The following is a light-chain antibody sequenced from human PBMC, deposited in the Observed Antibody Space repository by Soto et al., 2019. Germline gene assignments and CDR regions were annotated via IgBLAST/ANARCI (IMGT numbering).Light chain of an antibody. CDR3: QQTYSPLWT. CDR2: AAS. CDR1: QTINSH. J-gene: IGKJ1*01. V-gene: IGKV1-39*01. Sequence: DIQMTQSPSSLSASVGDRVTITCRANQTINSHLNWYQQKPGKAPKVLMYAASNLQSGVPSRFSGSGSGTDFTLTISSLQPEDFATYYCQQTYSPLWTFGQGTKVEIK.